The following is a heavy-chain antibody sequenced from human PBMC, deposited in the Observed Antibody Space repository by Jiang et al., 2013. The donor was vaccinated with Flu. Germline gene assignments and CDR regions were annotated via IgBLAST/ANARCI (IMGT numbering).Heavy chain of an antibody. CDR3: ARDYTPFRYYDSSGYVDY. V-gene: IGHV1-18*01. CDR1: GYTFTSYG. D-gene: IGHD3-22*01. CDR2: ISAYNGNT. J-gene: IGHJ4*02. Sequence: SGAEVKKPGASVKVSCKASGYTFTSYGISWVRQAPGQGLEWMGWISAYNGNTNYAQKLQGRVTMTTDTSTSTAYMELRSLRSDDTAVYYCARDYTPFRYYDSSGYVDYWGQGTLVTVSS.